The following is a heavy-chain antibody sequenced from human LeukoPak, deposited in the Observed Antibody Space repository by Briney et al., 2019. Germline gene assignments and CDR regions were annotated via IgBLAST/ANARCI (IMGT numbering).Heavy chain of an antibody. CDR2: IYTSGYT. CDR1: GLTVSSIY. V-gene: IGHV3-53*01. D-gene: IGHD3-10*01. Sequence: GGSLRLSCTASGLTVSSIYMSWVRQAPGKGLQWVSVIYTSGYTFYADSVKGRFTISRHNSKSTLYFQMNSLRAEDTAVYYCASPGGGDYYNTWGQGNLVTVSS. J-gene: IGHJ4*02. CDR3: ASPGGGDYYNT.